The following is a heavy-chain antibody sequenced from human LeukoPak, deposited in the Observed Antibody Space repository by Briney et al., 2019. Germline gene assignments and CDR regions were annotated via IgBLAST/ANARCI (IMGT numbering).Heavy chain of an antibody. CDR2: IYNSGGT. V-gene: IGHV4-59*12. J-gene: IGHJ4*02. CDR3: ARDRPGITMIDY. CDR1: GGSITSSFY. D-gene: IGHD3-22*01. Sequence: PSETLSLTCTVSGGSITSSFYWSWIRQPPGKGLEWIGYIYNSGGTKYNPSLKSRLTISVDTSKNQFSLNLSSVTAADTAVYYCARDRPGITMIDYWGQGTLVTVSS.